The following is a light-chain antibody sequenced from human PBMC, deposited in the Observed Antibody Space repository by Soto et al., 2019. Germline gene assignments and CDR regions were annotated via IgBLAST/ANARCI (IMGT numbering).Light chain of an antibody. Sequence: EIVLTQSPGTLSLSPGERATLYCRASQSVGSNYLAWYQQKPGQAPRVLIYGASSRATGIPDRFIGSGSGADFALTISRLEPEDFAVYYCQQDTTSPFPFGPGTKVDIK. CDR1: QSVGSNY. V-gene: IGKV3-20*01. CDR2: GAS. CDR3: QQDTTSPFP. J-gene: IGKJ3*01.